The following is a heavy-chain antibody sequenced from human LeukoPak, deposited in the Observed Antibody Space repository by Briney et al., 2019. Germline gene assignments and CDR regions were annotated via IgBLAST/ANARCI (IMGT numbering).Heavy chain of an antibody. CDR1: GYTFTGYY. D-gene: IGHD3-22*01. CDR2: INPNSGGT. V-gene: IGHV1-2*02. Sequence: GASVKVSCKASGYTFTGYYMHWVRQAPGQGLEWMGWINPNSGGTNYAQKFQGRVTMTRDTSISTAYMELSRLRSDDTAVYYCARVRGMYYYDSSGYFDYWGQGTLVTVSS. J-gene: IGHJ4*02. CDR3: ARVRGMYYYDSSGYFDY.